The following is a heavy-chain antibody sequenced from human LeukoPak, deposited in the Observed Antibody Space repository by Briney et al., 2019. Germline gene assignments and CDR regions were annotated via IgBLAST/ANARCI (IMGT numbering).Heavy chain of an antibody. V-gene: IGHV4-31*03. Sequence: SQTLSLTCTVSGGSISSGGYYWSWIRQHPGKGLAWIGYIYYSGSTYYNPSLKSRVTISVDTSKNQFPLKLSSVPAADTAVYYCARGRSDSGYGWFDPWGQGTLVTVSS. CDR3: ARGRSDSGYGWFDP. CDR1: GGSISSGGYY. CDR2: IYYSGST. D-gene: IGHD5-12*01. J-gene: IGHJ5*02.